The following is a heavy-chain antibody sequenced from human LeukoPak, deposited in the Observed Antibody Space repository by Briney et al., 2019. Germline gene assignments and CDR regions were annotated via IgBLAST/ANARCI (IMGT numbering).Heavy chain of an antibody. D-gene: IGHD2-2*01. CDR3: AKGRTSTSWGYYFDY. J-gene: IGHJ4*02. V-gene: IGHV3-23*01. CDR1: GLTFSRNA. Sequence: GGSLRLSCAASGLTFSRNAMSWVRQAPGKGLEWVSEISGSGDSTYYADSVKGRFTISRDNSKNTLYLQMNSLRAEDTGVYYCAKGRTSTSWGYYFDYWGQGTLVTVSS. CDR2: ISGSGDST.